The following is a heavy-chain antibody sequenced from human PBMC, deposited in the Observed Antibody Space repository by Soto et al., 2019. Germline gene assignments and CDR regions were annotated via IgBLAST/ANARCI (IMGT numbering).Heavy chain of an antibody. CDR2: IYPGDSDT. V-gene: IGHV5-51*01. J-gene: IGHJ4*02. CDR1: GYSFTSYW. D-gene: IGHD3-10*01. CDR3: ARYYYGSGSSVAFDY. Sequence: PGESLKISCKGSGYSFTSYWSGWVRQMPGKGLEWMGIIYPGDSDTRYSPSFQGQVTISADKSISTAYLQWSSLKASDTAMYYCARYYYGSGSSVAFDYWGQGTLVTVSS.